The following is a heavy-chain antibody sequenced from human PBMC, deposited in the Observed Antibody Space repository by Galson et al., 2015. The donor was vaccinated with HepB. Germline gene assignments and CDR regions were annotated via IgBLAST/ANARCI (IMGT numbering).Heavy chain of an antibody. CDR2: IYYSGST. CDR1: GGSISSYY. D-gene: IGHD3-10*01. V-gene: IGHV4-59*01. Sequence: SETLSLTCTVSGGSISSYYWSWIRQPPGKGLEWIGYIYYSGSTNYNPSLKSRVTISVDTSKNQFSLKLSSVTAADTAVYYCARGRRDRGFDYWGQGTLVTVSS. CDR3: ARGRRDRGFDY. J-gene: IGHJ4*02.